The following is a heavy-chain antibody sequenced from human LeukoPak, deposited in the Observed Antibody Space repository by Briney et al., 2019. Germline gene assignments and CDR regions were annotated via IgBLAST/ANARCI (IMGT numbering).Heavy chain of an antibody. CDR2: IDGSGRRT. Sequence: GGSLRLSCAASRFTFSSYAMTWVRQVLGKGLEWVSSIDGSGRRTYQPDSVKGRFTISRDNSKNTLYLQMNSLRAEDTAVYYCANGEGAVDYWGQGTLVTVSS. CDR3: ANGEGAVDY. D-gene: IGHD3-10*01. CDR1: RFTFSSYA. J-gene: IGHJ4*02. V-gene: IGHV3-23*05.